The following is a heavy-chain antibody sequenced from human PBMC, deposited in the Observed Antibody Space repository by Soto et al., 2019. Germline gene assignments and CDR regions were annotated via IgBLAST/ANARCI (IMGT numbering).Heavy chain of an antibody. V-gene: IGHV1-69*13. Sequence: SVKVSCKASGGTFSSYAISWVRQAPGQGLEWMGGIIPIFGTANYAQKFQGRVTITADESTSTAYMELSSLRSEDTAVDYGAISSVPWRVPPLYYYNGMDVGGKGTRVTVSS. CDR2: IIPIFGTA. D-gene: IGHD6-19*01. CDR1: GGTFSSYA. J-gene: IGHJ6*04. CDR3: AISSVPWRVPPLYYYNGMDV.